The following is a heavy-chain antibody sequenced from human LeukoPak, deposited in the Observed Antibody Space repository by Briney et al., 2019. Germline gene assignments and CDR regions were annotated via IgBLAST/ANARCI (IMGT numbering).Heavy chain of an antibody. V-gene: IGHV1-69*13. Sequence: EASVKVSCKASGGTFSSYAISWVRQAPGQGLEWMGGIIPIFGTANYAQKFQGRVTITADESTSTAYMELSSLRSGDTAVYYCAGTKPLGPYDFRSGYWGQGTLVTVSS. CDR1: GGTFSSYA. CDR3: AGTKPLGPYDFRSGY. D-gene: IGHD3-3*01. CDR2: IIPIFGTA. J-gene: IGHJ4*02.